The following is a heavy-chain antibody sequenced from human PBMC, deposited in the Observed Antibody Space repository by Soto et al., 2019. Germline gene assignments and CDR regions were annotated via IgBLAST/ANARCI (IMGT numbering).Heavy chain of an antibody. D-gene: IGHD2-15*01. CDR1: GFTFSSYG. V-gene: IGHV3-30*03. Sequence: QVQLVESGGGVVQPGRSLRLSCAASGFTFSSYGMHWARQAPGEGLEWVAVISYDGNRKYYADSVKGRFTISRDFSKNTVDLHMNSLRVEDTVVYFCARKGYGGRWSLDYWGQGILVTVSS. CDR2: ISYDGNRK. CDR3: ARKGYGGRWSLDY. J-gene: IGHJ4*02.